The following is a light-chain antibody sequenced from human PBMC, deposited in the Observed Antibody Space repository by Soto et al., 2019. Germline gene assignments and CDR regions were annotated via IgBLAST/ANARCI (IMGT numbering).Light chain of an antibody. J-gene: IGKJ2*01. CDR2: SAS. CDR1: QSISTE. Sequence: EIAMTQSPATLSVSPGERATLSCRASQSISTELAWYQQIPGQPPRLLIYSASTRATGVPARFTGSGYGSEFTLTISGLQSEDFAIYYCQQGHNWPLTFGQGNRLEI. CDR3: QQGHNWPLT. V-gene: IGKV3-15*01.